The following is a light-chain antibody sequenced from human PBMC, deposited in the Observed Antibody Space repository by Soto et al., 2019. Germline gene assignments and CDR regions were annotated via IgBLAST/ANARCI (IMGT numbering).Light chain of an antibody. CDR2: KAS. J-gene: IGKJ1*01. Sequence: DIRMTQSPSTLSGSVGDRVTITCRASQTISSWLAWYQQKPRKAPKLLIYKASTLKSGVPSRFSGSGSGTEFTLTISSLQPDDFATYYCQHYNSYSEAFGQGTKVDIK. V-gene: IGKV1-5*03. CDR1: QTISSW. CDR3: QHYNSYSEA.